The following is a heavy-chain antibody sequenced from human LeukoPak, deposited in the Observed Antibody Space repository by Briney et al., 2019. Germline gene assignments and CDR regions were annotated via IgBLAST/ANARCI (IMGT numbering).Heavy chain of an antibody. CDR3: AAVPSGWYYDSSGYSPFDY. CDR1: GFTFTSSA. CDR2: IVVGSGNT. J-gene: IGHJ4*02. Sequence: SVKVSCKASGFTFTSSAMQWVRQARGQRLEWIGWIVVGSGNTNYAQKFQERVTIARDMSTSTAYMELSSLRSEDTAVYYCAAVPSGWYYDSSGYSPFDYWGQGTLVTVSS. V-gene: IGHV1-58*02. D-gene: IGHD3-22*01.